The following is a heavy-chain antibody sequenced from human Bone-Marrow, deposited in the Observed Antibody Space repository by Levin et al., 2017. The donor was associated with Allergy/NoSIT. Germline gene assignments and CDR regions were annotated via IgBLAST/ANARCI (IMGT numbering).Heavy chain of an antibody. CDR1: GFTFTDAW. V-gene: IGHV3-15*01. J-gene: IGHJ4*02. CDR3: TTLGSSRKFDY. Sequence: GGSLRLSCAASGFTFTDAWMNWVHQAPGKGLEWIGRIKTTSDGGTTDYAAPVKGRFTISRDDSESRVHLLMNSLKLEDTAIYYCTTLGSSRKFDYWGRGALVTVSS. D-gene: IGHD3-10*01. CDR2: IKTTSDGGTT.